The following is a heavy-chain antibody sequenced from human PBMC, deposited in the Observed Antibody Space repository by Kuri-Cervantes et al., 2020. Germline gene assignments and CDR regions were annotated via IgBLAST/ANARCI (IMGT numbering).Heavy chain of an antibody. V-gene: IGHV4-59*08. Sequence: SETLSLTCTVSGGSISSYYWSWIRQPPGKGLEWIGYIYYSGSTNYNPSLKSRVTISVDTSKNQFSLKLSSVTAADTAVYYCARVGDHYGGDCYGLFDYWGQGTLVTVSS. CDR1: GGSISSYY. J-gene: IGHJ4*02. CDR3: ARVGDHYGGDCYGLFDY. D-gene: IGHD2-21*02. CDR2: IYYSGST.